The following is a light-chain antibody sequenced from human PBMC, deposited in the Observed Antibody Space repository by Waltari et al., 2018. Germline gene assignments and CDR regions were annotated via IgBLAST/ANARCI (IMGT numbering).Light chain of an antibody. J-gene: IGKJ1*01. CDR3: QQGSSFPPT. Sequence: IQITQSPPSVSACVGDRVTLTCRAGQDISGALAWYQQKPGQAPNLLIYAVSSLQSGVPSRFSGSGSGTHFTLTISSLQPEDLATYYCQQGSSFPPTFGQGTKVEIK. V-gene: IGKV1-12*01. CDR2: AVS. CDR1: QDISGA.